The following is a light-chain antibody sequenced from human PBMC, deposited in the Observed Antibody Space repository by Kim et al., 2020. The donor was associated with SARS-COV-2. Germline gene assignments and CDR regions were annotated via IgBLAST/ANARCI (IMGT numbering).Light chain of an antibody. CDR3: QQLTDYPIS. J-gene: IGKJ5*01. CDR2: AAS. CDR1: QGIGTT. Sequence: AYVGDRVTITCRASQGIGTTLAWYQQKAGKAPNLLIYAASALQSGVPLRFSGSGSGTDFTLTISGLQPEDFATYYCQQLTDYPISFGQGTRLEIK. V-gene: IGKV1D-13*01.